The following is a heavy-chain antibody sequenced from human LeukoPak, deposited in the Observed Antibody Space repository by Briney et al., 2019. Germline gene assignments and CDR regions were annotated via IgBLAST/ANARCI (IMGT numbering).Heavy chain of an antibody. V-gene: IGHV1-18*01. CDR3: ARDAAIYDSSAYYFLW. Sequence: ASVKVSCKASGYTFTSYGISWVRQAPGQGLEWMGWISAYNGNTNYAQKLQGRVTMTTDTSTSTAYMGLRSLRSEDTAIYYCARDAAIYDSSAYYFLWWGQGTLATVSS. J-gene: IGHJ4*02. D-gene: IGHD3-22*01. CDR1: GYTFTSYG. CDR2: ISAYNGNT.